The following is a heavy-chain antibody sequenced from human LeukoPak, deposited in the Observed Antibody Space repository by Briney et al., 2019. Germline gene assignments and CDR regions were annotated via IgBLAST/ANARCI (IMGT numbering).Heavy chain of an antibody. CDR2: IVVGSGNT. J-gene: IGHJ4*02. D-gene: IGHD3-10*01. CDR3: AADPYYGWGSYPAN. V-gene: IGHV1-58*01. Sequence: KPGTSVKVSCKASGFTFTRSAVQWVRQARGQRLEWIGWIVVGSGNTNYAQKFQERVTITRDMTTSTAYMELSSLRSEDMGVYYCAADPYYGWGSYPANWGQGTLVTVSS. CDR1: GFTFTRSA.